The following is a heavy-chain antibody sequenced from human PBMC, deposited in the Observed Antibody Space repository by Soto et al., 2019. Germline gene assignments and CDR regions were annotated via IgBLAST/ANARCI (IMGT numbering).Heavy chain of an antibody. CDR3: AREREGDIAAAGWFDP. CDR1: GGTFSSYA. J-gene: IGHJ5*02. CDR2: IIPIFGTA. V-gene: IGHV1-69*01. D-gene: IGHD6-13*01. Sequence: QVQLVQSGAEVKKPGSSVKVSCKASGGTFSSYAISWVRQAPGQGLEWMGGIIPIFGTANYAQKFQGRVTITADESTSTAYMEPSSLRSEDTAVYYCAREREGDIAAAGWFDPWGQGTLVTVSS.